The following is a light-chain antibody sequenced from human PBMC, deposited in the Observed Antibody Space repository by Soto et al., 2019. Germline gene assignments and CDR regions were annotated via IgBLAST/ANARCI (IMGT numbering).Light chain of an antibody. Sequence: QSLLTQPRSVSGPPGQSVSISCSGTSSDVGTYNYVSWYQQHPGKAPKRMIYDVSKRPSGVPDRFSGSKSGNTASLTISGLQAEDEADYYCCSYAGGYTHAVFGGGTKVTVL. CDR1: SSDVGTYNY. V-gene: IGLV2-11*01. J-gene: IGLJ2*01. CDR2: DVS. CDR3: CSYAGGYTHAV.